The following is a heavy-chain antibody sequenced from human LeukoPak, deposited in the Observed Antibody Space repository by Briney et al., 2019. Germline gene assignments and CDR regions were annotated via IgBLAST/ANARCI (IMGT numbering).Heavy chain of an antibody. J-gene: IGHJ3*02. V-gene: IGHV4-59*08. Sequence: SETLSITCTVSGGSISSYYWSWIRQPPGKGLEWIGYIYYSGSTNYNPSLKSRVTISVDTSKNQFSLKLSSVTAADTAVYYCARHGLLASEVQDFDIWGQGTMVTVSS. D-gene: IGHD3-10*01. CDR1: GGSISSYY. CDR3: ARHGLLASEVQDFDI. CDR2: IYYSGST.